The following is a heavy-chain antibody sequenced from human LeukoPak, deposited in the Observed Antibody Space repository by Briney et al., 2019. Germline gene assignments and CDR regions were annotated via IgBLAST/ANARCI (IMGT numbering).Heavy chain of an antibody. V-gene: IGHV3-30*19. Sequence: GGSLSLSCTASGFTFSSYGMHWVRQAPGKGLEWVAVISYDGSNKYYADSVKGRFTISRDNSKNTLYLQMNSLRAEDTAVYYCARGLASYSSSPPTNYWGQGTLVTVSS. CDR1: GFTFSSYG. D-gene: IGHD6-6*01. CDR3: ARGLASYSSSPPTNY. CDR2: ISYDGSNK. J-gene: IGHJ4*02.